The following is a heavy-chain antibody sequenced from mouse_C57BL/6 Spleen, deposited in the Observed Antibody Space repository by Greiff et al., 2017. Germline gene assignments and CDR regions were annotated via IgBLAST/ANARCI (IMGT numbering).Heavy chain of an antibody. CDR2: IYPGDGDT. V-gene: IGHV1-80*01. Sequence: QVQLQQSGAELVKPGASVKISCKASGYAFRSYWMNWVKQRPGKGLEWIGQIYPGDGDTNYNGKFKGKATLTADKSSSTAYMQLSSLTSEDSAVYFCARYYCDGVWFADWGQGTLVTVSA. D-gene: IGHD1-1*01. J-gene: IGHJ3*01. CDR1: GYAFRSYW. CDR3: ARYYCDGVWFAD.